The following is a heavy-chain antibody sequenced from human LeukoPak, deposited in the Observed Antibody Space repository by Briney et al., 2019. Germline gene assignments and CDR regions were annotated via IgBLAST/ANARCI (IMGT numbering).Heavy chain of an antibody. V-gene: IGHV4-39*07. Sequence: SETLSLTCIVSGGSISSISSNNYHWGWIRQPPGKGLEWIGSIYYSGSTYYNPSLKSRVTISVDTSKNQFSLKLTSVTAADTAVYYCARETNYVAAPIDCWGPGTLVTVSS. CDR2: IYYSGST. J-gene: IGHJ4*02. CDR1: GGSISSISSNNYH. D-gene: IGHD3-10*02. CDR3: ARETNYVAAPIDC.